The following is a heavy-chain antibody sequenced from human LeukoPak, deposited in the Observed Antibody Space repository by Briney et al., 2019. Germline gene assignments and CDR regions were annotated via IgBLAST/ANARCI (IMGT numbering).Heavy chain of an antibody. CDR3: ARGGYKYRNYYYMDV. J-gene: IGHJ6*03. Sequence: SVKVSCKASGGTFSSYAISWVRQAPGQGLEWMGGIIPIFGTANYAQKFQGRVTITADKSTSTAYMELSSLRSEDTAVYYCARGGYKYRNYYYMDVWGKGTTVTISS. CDR1: GGTFSSYA. CDR2: IIPIFGTA. D-gene: IGHD5-18*01. V-gene: IGHV1-69*06.